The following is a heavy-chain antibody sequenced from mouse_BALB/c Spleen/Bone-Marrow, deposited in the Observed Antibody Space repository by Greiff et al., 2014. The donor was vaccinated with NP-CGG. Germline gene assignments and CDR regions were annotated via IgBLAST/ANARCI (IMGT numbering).Heavy chain of an antibody. CDR1: GYTFSSYW. V-gene: IGHV1-9*01. CDR3: ARGYAMDY. CDR2: ILPGSGST. J-gene: IGHJ4*01. Sequence: VHLVESGAELMKPGASAKISCKATGYTFSSYWVEWVKQRPGHGLEWIGEILPGSGSTNYNEKFKGKATFTADTSSNTAYMQLSSLTSEDSAVYYCARGYAMDYWGQGTSVTVSS.